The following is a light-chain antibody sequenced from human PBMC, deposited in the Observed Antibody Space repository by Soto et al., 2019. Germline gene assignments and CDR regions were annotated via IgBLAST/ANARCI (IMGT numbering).Light chain of an antibody. J-gene: IGKJ2*01. CDR3: QQYNKSDT. CDR2: KAS. CDR1: ENINRW. Sequence: DIQMTQSPSTLSASVGDRVTITCRASENINRWLAWYQQKPGKAPKLLIYKASSLESGVPSRFSGSGSGTEFTLTISSLQRDDFATYYCQQYNKSDTFGQGTKLEMK. V-gene: IGKV1-5*03.